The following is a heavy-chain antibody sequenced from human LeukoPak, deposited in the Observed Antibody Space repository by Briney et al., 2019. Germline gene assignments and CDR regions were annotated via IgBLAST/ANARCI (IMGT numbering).Heavy chain of an antibody. D-gene: IGHD3-10*01. CDR1: GGSFSGYY. CDR2: INHSGST. CDR3: ARGAITMVPWFDH. J-gene: IGHJ5*02. Sequence: SETLSLTCAVYGGSFSGYYWSWICQPPGKGLEWIGEINHSGSTNYNPSLKSRVTISVDTSKNQFSLKLSSVTAADTAVYYCARGAITMVPWFDHWGQGTLVTVSS. V-gene: IGHV4-34*01.